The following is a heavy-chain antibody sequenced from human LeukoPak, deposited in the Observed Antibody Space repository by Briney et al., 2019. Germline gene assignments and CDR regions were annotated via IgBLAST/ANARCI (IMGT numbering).Heavy chain of an antibody. D-gene: IGHD6-13*01. CDR1: GFTFSSYS. CDR3: ASLRWQQLVRGWFDP. V-gene: IGHV3-21*01. CDR2: ISSSSSYI. J-gene: IGHJ5*02. Sequence: GGSLRLSCAASGFTFSSYSMNWVRQAPGKGLEWVSSISSSSSYIYYADSVKGRFTISRGNAKNSLYLQMNSLRAEDTAVYYCASLRWQQLVRGWFDPWGQGTLVTVSS.